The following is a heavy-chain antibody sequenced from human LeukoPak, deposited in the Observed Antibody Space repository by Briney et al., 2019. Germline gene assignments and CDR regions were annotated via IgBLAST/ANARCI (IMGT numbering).Heavy chain of an antibody. D-gene: IGHD2-15*01. CDR1: GFTFSNYA. CDR2: IKQDGSEK. V-gene: IGHV3-7*01. J-gene: IGHJ6*03. CDR3: ARAGYCSGGSCYSYYYYMDV. Sequence: PGGSLRLSCAASGFTFSNYAMSWVRQAPGKGLEWVANIKQDGSEKYYVDSAKGRFTISRDNAKNSLYLQMNSLRAEDTAVYYCARAGYCSGGSCYSYYYYMDVWGKGTTVTVSS.